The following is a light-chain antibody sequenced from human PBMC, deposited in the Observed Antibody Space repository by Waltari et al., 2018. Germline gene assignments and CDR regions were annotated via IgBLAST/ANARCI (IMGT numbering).Light chain of an antibody. CDR1: QSVSRW. J-gene: IGKJ1*01. V-gene: IGKV3-20*01. CDR3: QKYGTLPAT. CDR2: DAS. Sequence: ENVLTQSPGTLSLSPGERATLSCRASQSVSRWLAWYQQKPGQAPRLLIYDASTRATDIPDRFSGSGSGTDFSLTISRLEPEDFAVYYCQKYGTLPATFGQGTKVEIK.